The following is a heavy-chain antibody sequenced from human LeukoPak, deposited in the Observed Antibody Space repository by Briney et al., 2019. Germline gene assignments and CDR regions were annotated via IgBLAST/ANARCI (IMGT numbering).Heavy chain of an antibody. CDR2: IFYSGST. V-gene: IGHV4-59*08. J-gene: IGHJ5*02. CDR3: SRQGDTAMVPNRFDP. CDR1: GGSLSSYY. Sequence: SETLSLTRTVSGGSLSSYYWSWIRPPPGKGLEWVWYIFYSGSTNYNPSLKSRVTISVDTSKNQFSPKLSSATAASQAVTDRSRQGDTAMVPNRFDPWGQGALVTVSS. D-gene: IGHD5-18*01.